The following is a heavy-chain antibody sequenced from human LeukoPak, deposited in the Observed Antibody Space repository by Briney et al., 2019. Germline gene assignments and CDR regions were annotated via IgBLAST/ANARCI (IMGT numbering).Heavy chain of an antibody. CDR1: GGSISSRTYY. V-gene: IGHV4-61*10. D-gene: IGHD3-10*01. J-gene: IGHJ3*02. CDR2: IYYSGST. Sequence: PSQTLSLTCTVSGGSISSRTYYWSWIRQPAGKGLEWIGYIYYSGSTNYNPSLKSRVTISVDTSKNQFSLKLSSVTAADTAVYYCARAGILPGDAFDIWGQGTMVTVSS. CDR3: ARAGILPGDAFDI.